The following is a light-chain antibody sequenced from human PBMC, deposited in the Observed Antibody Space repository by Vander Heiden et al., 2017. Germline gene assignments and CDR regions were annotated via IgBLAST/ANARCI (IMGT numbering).Light chain of an antibody. CDR3: QQYYSYSLLT. V-gene: IGKV1-8*01. CDR1: QGISSY. Sequence: AIRITQSPSSLSASTGDRVTITCRAGQGISSYIAWYKQKPGKAPKLLIYVAATLQSGVPSRFSGSGSATDFTLTISSLQSEDFATNYCQQYYSYSLLTFGGGTKVEIK. CDR2: VAA. J-gene: IGKJ4*01.